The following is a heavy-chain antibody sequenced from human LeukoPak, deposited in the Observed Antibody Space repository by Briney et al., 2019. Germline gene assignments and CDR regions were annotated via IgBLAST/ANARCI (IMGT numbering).Heavy chain of an antibody. CDR3: ARRPHTYHYYDSSGYYPSTPYFDY. Sequence: SETLSLTCTVSGGSISSGGYYWSWIRQHPGKGLEWIGYIYYSGSTYYNPSLKSRVTISVDTSKNQFSLKLSSVTAADTAVYYCARRPHTYHYYDSSGYYPSTPYFDYWGQGTLVTVSS. V-gene: IGHV4-31*03. J-gene: IGHJ4*02. CDR2: IYYSGST. D-gene: IGHD3-22*01. CDR1: GGSISSGGYY.